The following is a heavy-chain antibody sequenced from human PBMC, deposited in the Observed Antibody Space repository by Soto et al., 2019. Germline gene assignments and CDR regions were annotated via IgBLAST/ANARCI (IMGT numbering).Heavy chain of an antibody. CDR3: AKIYYYDSSGYPFQH. D-gene: IGHD3-22*01. Sequence: GGSLRLSCAASGFPFSSYGMHWVRQAPGKGLEWVTVISFDGSNKYYADSVRGRFTISRDNYKNTLYLQMNSLRAEDTAVYYCAKIYYYDSSGYPFQHRGQGTLVTVSS. CDR1: GFPFSSYG. CDR2: ISFDGSNK. V-gene: IGHV3-30*18. J-gene: IGHJ1*01.